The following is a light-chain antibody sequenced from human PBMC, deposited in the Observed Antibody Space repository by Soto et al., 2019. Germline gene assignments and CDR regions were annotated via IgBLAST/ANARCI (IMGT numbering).Light chain of an antibody. J-gene: IGLJ1*01. V-gene: IGLV2-23*02. CDR1: SSDVGSYNL. Sequence: QSVLTQPASVSGSLGQSITISCTGTSSDVGSYNLVSWYQQHPGTAPKLMISEVTKRPSGVSNRFSGSKSGNTASLTISGLQAEDEADYYCCSYARSHYVFGTGTKVTVL. CDR3: CSYARSHYV. CDR2: EVT.